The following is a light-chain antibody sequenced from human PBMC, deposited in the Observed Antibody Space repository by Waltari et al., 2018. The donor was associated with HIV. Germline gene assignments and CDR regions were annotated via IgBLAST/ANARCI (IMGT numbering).Light chain of an antibody. CDR1: SSNIGSNP. J-gene: IGLJ1*01. CDR3: AAWDDSVHGYV. Sequence: QSVLTQPPSASGTPGQRVIISCSGSSSNIGSNPINWYRQLPGTAPKLLIYSNNQGPTGVPARFSGSKSGTSASLAISGLQSEEEADYYCAAWDDSVHGYVCGTGTKVTVV. V-gene: IGLV1-44*01. CDR2: SNN.